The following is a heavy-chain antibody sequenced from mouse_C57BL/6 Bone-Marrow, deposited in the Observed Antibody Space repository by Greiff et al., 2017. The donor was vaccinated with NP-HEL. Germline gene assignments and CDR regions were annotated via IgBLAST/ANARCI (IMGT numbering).Heavy chain of an antibody. J-gene: IGHJ4*01. V-gene: IGHV1-59*01. Sequence: VQLQQPGAELVRPGTSVKLSCTASGYTFTSYWMHWVKQRPGQGLEWIGVIDPSDSYTNYNQKFKGKATLTVDTSSSTAYMQLSSLTSEDSAVYYCARWNYYAMDYWGQGTSVTVSS. CDR2: IDPSDSYT. CDR3: ARWNYYAMDY. CDR1: GYTFTSYW.